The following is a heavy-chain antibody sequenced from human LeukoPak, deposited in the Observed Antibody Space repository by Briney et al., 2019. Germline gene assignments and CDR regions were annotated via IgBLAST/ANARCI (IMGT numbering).Heavy chain of an antibody. CDR3: ARVNGSGMDY. D-gene: IGHD3-10*01. CDR2: IRYDGNNK. J-gene: IGHJ4*02. CDR1: GFTFSNYG. Sequence: PGGSLRLSCGASGFTFSNYGMLWVRQAPGKGLEWVAFIRYDGNNKLYADSMKGRFTISRDNAKNSLYLQMNSLRAEDTAVYYCARVNGSGMDYWGQGTLVTVSS. V-gene: IGHV3-30*02.